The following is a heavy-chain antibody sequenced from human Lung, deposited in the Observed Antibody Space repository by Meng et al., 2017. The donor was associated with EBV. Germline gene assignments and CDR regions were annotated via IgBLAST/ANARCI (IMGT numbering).Heavy chain of an antibody. D-gene: IGHD6-25*01. CDR3: SKDLVGSDDD. CDR2: TNEDGGIT. J-gene: IGHJ4*02. V-gene: IGHV3-74*01. CDR1: GFRFSRYW. Sequence: EEEGVEVGGGLVQAGGSLRLSCGIFGFRFSRYWMHWVRQAPGKGLEWVSRTNEDGGITTYADSVKGRFTISRDNTKNTLYLQMNSLRAEDTGVYFCSKDLVGSDDDWGQGTLVTVSS.